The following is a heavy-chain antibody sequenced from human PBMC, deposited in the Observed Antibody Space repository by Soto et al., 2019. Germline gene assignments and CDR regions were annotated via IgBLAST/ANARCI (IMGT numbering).Heavy chain of an antibody. Sequence: LRLSCAASGFTFDDYGMSWVRQAPGKGLEWVSGINWNGGSTGYADSVKGRFTISRDNAKNSLYLQMNGLRAEDTALYYCAREVPYCSGGSCYSPDSSDYFDYWGQGTLVTVSS. D-gene: IGHD2-15*01. V-gene: IGHV3-20*04. J-gene: IGHJ4*02. CDR2: INWNGGST. CDR3: AREVPYCSGGSCYSPDSSDYFDY. CDR1: GFTFDDYG.